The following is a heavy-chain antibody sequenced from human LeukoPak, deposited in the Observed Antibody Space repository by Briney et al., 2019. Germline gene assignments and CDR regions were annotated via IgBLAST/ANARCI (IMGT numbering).Heavy chain of an antibody. D-gene: IGHD2-15*01. Sequence: GGSLRLSCGASRFIFSNYAMTWVRQARGKWPEWVSSIEGDGSGTYYADSVRGRFIVSRDNSKNTLFLQMNRLRAEDAAVYYCAKDSVSQNGIFDPFDLWGQGTLVTVSS. J-gene: IGHJ3*01. V-gene: IGHV3-23*03. CDR2: IEGDGSGT. CDR1: RFIFSNYA. CDR3: AKDSVSQNGIFDPFDL.